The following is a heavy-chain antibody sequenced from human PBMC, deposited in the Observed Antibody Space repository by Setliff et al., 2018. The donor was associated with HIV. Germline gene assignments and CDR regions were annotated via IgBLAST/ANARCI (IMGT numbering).Heavy chain of an antibody. CDR2: IYPIGST. V-gene: IGHV4-38-2*02. D-gene: IGHD6-13*01. J-gene: IGHJ1*01. CDR3: ARVGTGYSSSWYFQHTEYFQH. Sequence: PSETLSLTCTVSDYFLSSGYYWGWIRQPPGKGLEWIGSIYPIGSTYYNPSLKSRVTISVDTSKNQFYLRLSSVTAADTAIYYCARVGTGYSSSWYFQHTEYFQHWGQDTLVAVSS. CDR1: DYFLSSGYY.